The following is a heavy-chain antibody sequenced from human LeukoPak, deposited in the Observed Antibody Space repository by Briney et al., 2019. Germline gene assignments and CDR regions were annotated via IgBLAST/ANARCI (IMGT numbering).Heavy chain of an antibody. J-gene: IGHJ4*02. V-gene: IGHV3-7*01. D-gene: IGHD1-1*01. CDR3: ARDKIEGPTKLDY. CDR2: IKQDESEK. CDR1: GFTFSSYW. Sequence: PGGSLRLSCAASGFTFSSYWMSWVHQAPGKGLEWVANIKQDESEKYYVDSLKGRFTISRDNAKNSLYLQMNSLRAEDTAVYYCARDKIEGPTKLDYWGQGILVTVSS.